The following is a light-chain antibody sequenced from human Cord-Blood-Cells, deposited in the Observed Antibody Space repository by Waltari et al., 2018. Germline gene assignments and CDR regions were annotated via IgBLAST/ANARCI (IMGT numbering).Light chain of an antibody. Sequence: QSTLTQPASVSGSPGQSITISCTGTSSDVGGYNYVSWYQQHPGKAPKLVIYDVSKRPSGFSNRFSASKSRNTASLTISGIQAEDEADYYCSSYPSSSTWVFGGGTKLTVL. CDR3: SSYPSSSTWV. CDR1: SSDVGGYNY. J-gene: IGLJ3*02. V-gene: IGLV2-14*01. CDR2: DVS.